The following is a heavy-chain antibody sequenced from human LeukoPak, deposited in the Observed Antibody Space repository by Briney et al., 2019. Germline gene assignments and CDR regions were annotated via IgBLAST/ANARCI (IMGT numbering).Heavy chain of an antibody. CDR1: GLTFGGLV. CDR2: LSSDGNNK. J-gene: IGHJ4*02. D-gene: IGHD6-25*01. V-gene: IGHV3-30*04. CDR3: ARENQRSSGSAGFFDY. Sequence: QAGGPLGFSVEAPGLTFGGLVWFGSGQAPARGWGGVAALSSDGNNKYYADSVKGRFTISRDNSKNTLDVQMNSLRGEDTAVYYCARENQRSSGSAGFFDYWGQGALVTVSS.